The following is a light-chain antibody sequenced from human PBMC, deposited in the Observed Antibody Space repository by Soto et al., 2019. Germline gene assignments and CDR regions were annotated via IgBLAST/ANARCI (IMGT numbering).Light chain of an antibody. CDR1: QSISSW. CDR2: DAS. V-gene: IGKV1-5*01. CDR3: QQYGGSPGT. Sequence: DIQMTQSPSTLSASVGDRVTITCRASQSISSWLAWYQQKPGKAPKLLIYDASSLESGVPSRFSGSGSGTEFTLTISRLEPEDFAVYYCQQYGGSPGTFGQGTKVEIK. J-gene: IGKJ1*01.